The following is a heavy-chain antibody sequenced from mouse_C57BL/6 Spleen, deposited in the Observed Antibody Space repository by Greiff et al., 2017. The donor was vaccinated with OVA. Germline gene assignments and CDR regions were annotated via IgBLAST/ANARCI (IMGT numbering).Heavy chain of an antibody. CDR2: IYPGDGDT. V-gene: IGHV1-82*01. Sequence: QVQLQESGPELVKPGASVKISCKASGYAFSSSCLNWVKQRPGKGLEWIGRIYPGDGDTNYNRKFKGKATLTADKSSSTAYLQHSSLTSEDSAVYFCAREKEGTMDYWGQGTSVTVSS. CDR1: GYAFSSSC. CDR3: AREKEGTMDY. J-gene: IGHJ4*01.